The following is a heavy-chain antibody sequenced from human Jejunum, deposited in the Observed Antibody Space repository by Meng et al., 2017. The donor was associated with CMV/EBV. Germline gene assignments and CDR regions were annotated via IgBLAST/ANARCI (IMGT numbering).Heavy chain of an antibody. CDR3: ARESGSYYWFDP. Sequence: QVRLQESGPGRVKSSETLSLTCFVSAGSISGYYWSWIRQPAGKGLEWIGRIYTSGSTHYNPSLKSRLTMSVDLSNNQISLKLRSVTAADTAVYYCARESGSYYWFDPWGQGTLVTVFS. CDR2: IYTSGST. D-gene: IGHD1-26*01. J-gene: IGHJ5*02. V-gene: IGHV4-4*07. CDR1: AGSISGYY.